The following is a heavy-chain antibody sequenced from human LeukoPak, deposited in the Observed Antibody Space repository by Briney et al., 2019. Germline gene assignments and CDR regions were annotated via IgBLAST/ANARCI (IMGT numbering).Heavy chain of an antibody. D-gene: IGHD3-3*01. CDR2: ISAYNGNT. V-gene: IGHV1-18*01. CDR1: GYTFTSYG. Sequence: GASVKVSCKASGYTFTSYGISWVRQAPGQGLEWMGWISAYNGNTNYAQKLQGRVTMTTDTSTSTAYMELRSLRSDDTAVYYCARGRHDFWSGYSFDYWGQGTLVTVSS. CDR3: ARGRHDFWSGYSFDY. J-gene: IGHJ4*02.